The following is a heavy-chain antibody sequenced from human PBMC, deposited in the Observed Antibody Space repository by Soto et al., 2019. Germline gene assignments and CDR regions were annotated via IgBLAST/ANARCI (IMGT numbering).Heavy chain of an antibody. J-gene: IGHJ6*02. CDR1: GYTFTSYY. V-gene: IGHV1-46*01. Sequence: ASLKVSCKASGYTFTSYYMHWVRQAPGQGLEWMGIINPSGGSTSYAQKFQGRVTMTRDTSTSTVYMELSSLRSEDTAVYYCARDTTNSLVRGEDTNSHQGNPYYYYYGMDVWGQGTTDTVSS. D-gene: IGHD3-10*01. CDR2: INPSGGST. CDR3: ARDTTNSLVRGEDTNSHQGNPYYYYYGMDV.